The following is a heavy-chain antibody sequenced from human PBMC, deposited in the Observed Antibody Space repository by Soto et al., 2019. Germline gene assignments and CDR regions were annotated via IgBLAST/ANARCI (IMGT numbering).Heavy chain of an antibody. D-gene: IGHD2-21*02. CDR3: AREDDGGDRDYYGLDV. CDR1: GGSISSEYYH. J-gene: IGHJ6*02. Sequence: SETLSLTCIVSGGSISSEYYHWTWIRQSPGKGLEWIGYIHYTGSIMYNPSFKSRLTMAVDTSKNQFSLQLTSVTAADMAVYFCAREDDGGDRDYYGLDVWGQGTTVTVPS. V-gene: IGHV4-30-4*08. CDR2: IHYTGSI.